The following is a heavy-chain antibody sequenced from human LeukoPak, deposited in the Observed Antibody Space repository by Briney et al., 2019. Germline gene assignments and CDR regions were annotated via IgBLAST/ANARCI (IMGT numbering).Heavy chain of an antibody. J-gene: IGHJ4*02. V-gene: IGHV3-7*03. CDR3: ARAVTSTEGY. CDR1: GFTFSSYS. Sequence: GGSLRLSYAASGFTFSSYSMNWVRQAPGKGLEWVASINVYGSKKSYVDSVKGRFTISRDNAQKSLYLEMNSLRAEDTAVYYCARAVTSTEGYWGQGTLVTVSS. CDR2: INVYGSKK.